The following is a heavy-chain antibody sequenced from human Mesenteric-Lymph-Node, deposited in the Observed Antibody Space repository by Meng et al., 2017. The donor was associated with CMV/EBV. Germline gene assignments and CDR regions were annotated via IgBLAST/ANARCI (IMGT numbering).Heavy chain of an antibody. CDR2: IRYDGSNK. V-gene: IGHV3-30*02. Sequence: GGSLRLSCAASGFSFSSYGMHWVRQAPGKGLEWVAFIRYDGSNKYYADSVKGRFTISRDNSKNTLYLQMNSLRVEDTAVYYCAKSLYAVPAAIPNDAFVIWGQGTMVTVSS. J-gene: IGHJ3*02. CDR3: AKSLYAVPAAIPNDAFVI. CDR1: GFSFSSYG. D-gene: IGHD2-2*01.